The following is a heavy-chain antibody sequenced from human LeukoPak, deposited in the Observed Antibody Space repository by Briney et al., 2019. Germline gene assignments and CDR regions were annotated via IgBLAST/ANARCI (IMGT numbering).Heavy chain of an antibody. CDR2: RSGSGGST. D-gene: IGHD6-19*01. CDR3: ATHLVAVAGY. V-gene: IGHV3-23*01. J-gene: IGHJ4*02. CDR1: GVTFSSYA. Sequence: GGSLRLSCAASGVTFSSYAMSWVRQAPGTGLEWVSARSGSGGSTYYADSVTERFTISRDNSKNTLYLQMNSLRAEDTAVYYCATHLVAVAGYWGQGTLVTVSS.